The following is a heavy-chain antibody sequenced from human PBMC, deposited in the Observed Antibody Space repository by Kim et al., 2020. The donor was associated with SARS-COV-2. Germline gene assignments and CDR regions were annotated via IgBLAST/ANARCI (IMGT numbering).Heavy chain of an antibody. CDR1: GGSISSYY. J-gene: IGHJ6*02. V-gene: IGHV4-4*07. Sequence: TETLSLTCTVSGGSISSYYWSWIRQPAGKGLEWIGRIYTSGSTNYNPSLKSRVTMSVDTSKNQFSLKLSSVTAADTAVYYCARDPLGRYFDPGHYYYYGMDVWGQGTTVTVSS. CDR3: ARDPLGRYFDPGHYYYYGMDV. D-gene: IGHD3-9*01. CDR2: IYTSGST.